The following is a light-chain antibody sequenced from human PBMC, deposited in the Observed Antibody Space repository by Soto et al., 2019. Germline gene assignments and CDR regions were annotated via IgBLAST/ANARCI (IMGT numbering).Light chain of an antibody. Sequence: SVLTQPPSASGTPGRGATISCSGSSSNIGSNYLYWYQHLPGTAPKLLIYRNNQRPSGVPDRFSGSKSGTSASLAISGLRPEDEADYYCAAWDDSLTSYVFGTGTNVTVV. V-gene: IGLV1-47*01. CDR1: SSNIGSNY. CDR2: RNN. CDR3: AAWDDSLTSYV. J-gene: IGLJ1*01.